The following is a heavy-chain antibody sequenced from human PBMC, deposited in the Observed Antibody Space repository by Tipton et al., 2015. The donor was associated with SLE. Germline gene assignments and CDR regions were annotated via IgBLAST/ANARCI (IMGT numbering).Heavy chain of an antibody. Sequence: QSGPEVKKPGSSVKVSCKASGGTFSSYVISWVRQAPGQGLEWMGRINPNSGDTDSAKKFQGRVTMTRDTSISTAYMELSRVTSDDTAVYYCAKGQTLNRRFLEWSPFGYFDLWGRCTLVTVSS. CDR1: GGTFSSYV. D-gene: IGHD3-3*01. CDR2: INPNSGDT. CDR3: AKGQTLNRRFLEWSPFGYFDL. J-gene: IGHJ2*01. V-gene: IGHV1-2*06.